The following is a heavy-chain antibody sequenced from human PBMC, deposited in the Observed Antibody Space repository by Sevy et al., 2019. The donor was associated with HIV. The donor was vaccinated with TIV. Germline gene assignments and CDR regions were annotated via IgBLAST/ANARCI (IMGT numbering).Heavy chain of an antibody. CDR2: IKSKTDGGTT. J-gene: IGHJ4*02. D-gene: IGHD3-22*01. V-gene: IGHV3-15*01. Sequence: GGSLRLSCAASGFTFSNAWMSWVRQAPGKGLEWVGRIKSKTDGGTTDYAAPVKGRFTISRDDSKNTLYLQMNSLKTEDTAVYYRTTEGYDSSGYYGRKFDYWGQGTLVTVSS. CDR3: TTEGYDSSGYYGRKFDY. CDR1: GFTFSNAW.